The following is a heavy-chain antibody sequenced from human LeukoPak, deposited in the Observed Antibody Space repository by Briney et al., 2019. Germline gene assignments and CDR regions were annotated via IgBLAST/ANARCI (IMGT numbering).Heavy chain of an antibody. CDR1: GFTFDDYA. V-gene: IGHV3-9*01. Sequence: GGSLRLSCAASGFTFDDYAMHWVRQAPGKGLEWVSGISWNSGSIGYADSVKGRFTISRDNAKNSLYLQMNSLRAEDTALYYCAKFSTTIPSWGQNWGQGTLVTVSS. D-gene: IGHD3-16*01. CDR2: ISWNSGSI. CDR3: AKFSTTIPSWGQN. J-gene: IGHJ4*02.